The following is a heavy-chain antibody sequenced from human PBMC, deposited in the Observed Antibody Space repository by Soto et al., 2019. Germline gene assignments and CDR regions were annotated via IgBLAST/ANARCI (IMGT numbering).Heavy chain of an antibody. V-gene: IGHV4-39*01. D-gene: IGHD3-10*01. Sequence: SQTLSLTCTGSGGSISSSTHYWGWIRQPPGKGLEWIGSIYYSGSTYYNPSLKSRVTISVDTSKNQFSLKLSSVTAADTAVYYCASMVRGVIEGAFDIWGQGTMVT. CDR2: IYYSGST. CDR3: ASMVRGVIEGAFDI. J-gene: IGHJ3*02. CDR1: GGSISSSTHY.